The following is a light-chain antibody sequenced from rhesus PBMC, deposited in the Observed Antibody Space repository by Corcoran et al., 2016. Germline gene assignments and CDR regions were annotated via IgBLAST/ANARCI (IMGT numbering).Light chain of an antibody. CDR1: QDIRNF. V-gene: IGKV1-32*02. J-gene: IGKJ1*01. CDR2: YGK. CDR3: QQGNSNPRT. Sequence: DIQMSQSPSSLSASVGDRVTITCRASQDIRNFLNWYQQKPGNAPRLLMFYGKSLASGVPSRFSGIGSGTDLTLTISRLQPEDFATYSCQQGNSNPRTFGQGAKVEIK.